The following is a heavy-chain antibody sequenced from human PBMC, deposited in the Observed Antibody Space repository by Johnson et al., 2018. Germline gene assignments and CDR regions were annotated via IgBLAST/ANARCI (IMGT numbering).Heavy chain of an antibody. D-gene: IGHD3-22*01. CDR3: AKVTVVIDDHYGMDV. V-gene: IGHV3-30*18. CDR2: ISSDGSKE. J-gene: IGHJ6*02. CDR1: GFTFSSYA. Sequence: QVQLVQSGGGVVQPGRSMRLCCAASGFTFSSYAMHWVRQAPGKGLEWVEVISSDGSKEECADAVKGRFTVSRDSSKNTLELQKNSRRVEDTAVYFCAKVTVVIDDHYGMDVWGQGTTVTVSS.